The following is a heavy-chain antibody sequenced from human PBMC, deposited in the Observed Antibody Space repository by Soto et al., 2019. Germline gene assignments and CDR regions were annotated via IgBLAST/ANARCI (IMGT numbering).Heavy chain of an antibody. J-gene: IGHJ6*02. CDR3: ARDEYYDFWSGYLNYGMDV. Sequence: GASVKVSCKASGYAFTGYYMHWVRQAPGQGLEWMGWINPNSGGTNYAQKFQGWVTMTRDTSISTAYMELSRLRSDDTAVYYCARDEYYDFWSGYLNYGMDVWGQGTTVTAP. D-gene: IGHD3-3*01. CDR1: GYAFTGYY. V-gene: IGHV1-2*04. CDR2: INPNSGGT.